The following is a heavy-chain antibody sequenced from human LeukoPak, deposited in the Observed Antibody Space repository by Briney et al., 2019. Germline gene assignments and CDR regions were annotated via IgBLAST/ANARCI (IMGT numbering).Heavy chain of an antibody. V-gene: IGHV4-59*12. Sequence: SGTLSLTCTVSGGSISSYYWSWIRQPPGKGLEWIGYIYYSGSTNYNPSLKSRVTISVDTSKNQFSLKLSSVTAADTAVYYCARDPRGMSWFDPWGQGTLVTVSS. CDR2: IYYSGST. J-gene: IGHJ5*02. CDR1: GGSISSYY. CDR3: ARDPRGMSWFDP. D-gene: IGHD3-16*01.